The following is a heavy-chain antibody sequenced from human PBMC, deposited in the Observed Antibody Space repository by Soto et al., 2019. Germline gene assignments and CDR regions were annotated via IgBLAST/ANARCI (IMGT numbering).Heavy chain of an antibody. CDR2: IYYSGST. CDR3: ATRAADYDFWSGYYSYYYYMDV. J-gene: IGHJ6*03. CDR1: GGSISSYY. D-gene: IGHD3-3*01. V-gene: IGHV4-59*08. Sequence: SETLSLTCTVSGGSISSYYWSWIRQPPGKGLEWIGYIYYSGSTNYNPSLKSRVTISVDTSKNQVSLKLSSVTAADTAVYYCATRAADYDFWSGYYSYYYYMDVWGKGTTVTVSS.